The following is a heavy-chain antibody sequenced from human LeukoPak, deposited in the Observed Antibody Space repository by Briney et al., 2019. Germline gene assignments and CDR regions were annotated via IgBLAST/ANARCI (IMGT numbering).Heavy chain of an antibody. J-gene: IGHJ3*02. V-gene: IGHV3-9*01. CDR3: AKDLSPSVVISAFDI. Sequence: GGSLRLSCAASGFTFDDYAMHWVRQAPGKGLEWVSGISWNSGSIGYADSVKGRFTISRDNAKNSLYLQMNSLRAEDTAVYYCAKDLSPSVVISAFDIWGQGTMVTVSS. D-gene: IGHD3-22*01. CDR1: GFTFDDYA. CDR2: ISWNSGSI.